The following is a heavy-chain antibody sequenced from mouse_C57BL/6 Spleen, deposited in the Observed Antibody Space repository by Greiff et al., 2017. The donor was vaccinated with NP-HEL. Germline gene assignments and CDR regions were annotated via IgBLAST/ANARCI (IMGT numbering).Heavy chain of an antibody. CDR3: ASPFHYGSSNWYFDV. CDR1: GYSITSGYY. V-gene: IGHV3-6*01. J-gene: IGHJ1*03. CDR2: ISYDGSN. Sequence: EVKLMESGPGLVKPSQSLSLTCSVTGYSITSGYYWNWIRQFPGNKLEWMGYISYDGSNNYNPSLKNRISITRDTSKNQFFLKLNSVTTEDTATYYYASPFHYGSSNWYFDVWGTGTTVTVSS. D-gene: IGHD1-1*01.